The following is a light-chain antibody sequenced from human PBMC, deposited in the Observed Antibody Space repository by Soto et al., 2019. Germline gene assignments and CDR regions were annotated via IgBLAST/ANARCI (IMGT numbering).Light chain of an antibody. J-gene: IGKJ3*01. Sequence: EIVLTQSPGTLSLSPGERATLSCRASQSVNSNLAWYQQKPGQAPRLLIFGASSRATGVPARFSGSGSGTEFTLTINSLQSEDFAVYFCQQYDNLPLTFGPGTKVDIK. CDR3: QQYDNLPLT. CDR1: QSVNSN. V-gene: IGKV3-15*01. CDR2: GAS.